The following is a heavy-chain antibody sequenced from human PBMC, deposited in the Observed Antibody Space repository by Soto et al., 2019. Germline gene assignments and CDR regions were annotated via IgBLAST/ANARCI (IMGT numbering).Heavy chain of an antibody. J-gene: IGHJ4*02. CDR2: ISAHNGNT. CDR3: XXXXXGDY. CDR1: GYGFTTXX. Sequence: QVHLVQSGAEVKKPGASVKVSCKGSGYGFTTXXXTWVRQAPGQGLEWMAWISAHNGNTNYAQKXXXXXXXXXXXXXXXXXXXXXXXXXXXXXXXXXXXXXXGDYXGXGALVTVSS. V-gene: IGHV1-18*01.